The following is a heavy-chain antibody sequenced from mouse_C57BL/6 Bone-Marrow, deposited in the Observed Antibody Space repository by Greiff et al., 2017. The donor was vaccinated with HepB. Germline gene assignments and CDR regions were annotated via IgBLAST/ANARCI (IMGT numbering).Heavy chain of an antibody. CDR1: GFTFSDYY. CDR2: ISNGGGST. Sequence: DVMLVESGGGLVQPGGSLKLSCAASGFTFSDYYMYWVRQTPEKRLEWVAYISNGGGSTYYPDTVKGRFTISRDNAKNTLYLQMSRLKSEDTAMYYCARHGDYWGQGTTLTVSS. J-gene: IGHJ2*01. CDR3: ARHGDY. V-gene: IGHV5-12*01.